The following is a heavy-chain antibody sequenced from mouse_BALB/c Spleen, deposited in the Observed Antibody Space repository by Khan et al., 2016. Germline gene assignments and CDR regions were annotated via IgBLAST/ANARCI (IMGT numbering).Heavy chain of an antibody. J-gene: IGHJ4*01. CDR2: IDPYNGGT. D-gene: IGHD2-1*01. CDR1: DYTFTSYN. Sequence: VQLKESGPELVKPGASVKVSCKASDYTFTSYNMYWVKQSHGKSLEWIGYIDPYNGGTNYNQKFKGKATLTVDKSSSTAYMHLNSLTSEDSAVYYCASELLWYAMDYWGQGTAVTVSS. V-gene: IGHV1S135*01. CDR3: ASELLWYAMDY.